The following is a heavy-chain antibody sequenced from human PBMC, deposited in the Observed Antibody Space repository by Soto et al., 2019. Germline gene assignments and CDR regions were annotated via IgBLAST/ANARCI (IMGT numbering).Heavy chain of an antibody. CDR3: ARESGSYFGIDY. CDR2: IGVYNGNT. D-gene: IGHD1-26*01. Sequence: QVQLVQSGAEVKKPGASVKVSCTASGYSFTTYGITWVRQAPGQGLEWMGWIGVYNGNTRYAEKFQGRVTMTTDIPATTVYMELKSLRSDDTAVFYWARESGSYFGIDYWGQGTLVTVSS. CDR1: GYSFTTYG. J-gene: IGHJ4*02. V-gene: IGHV1-18*01.